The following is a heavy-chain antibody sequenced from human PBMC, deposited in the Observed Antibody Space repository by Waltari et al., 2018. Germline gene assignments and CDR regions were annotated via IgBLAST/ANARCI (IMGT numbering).Heavy chain of an antibody. D-gene: IGHD2-8*01. V-gene: IGHV3-48*01. J-gene: IGHJ4*02. CDR1: GFTFSSYS. CDR3: ARRYCTNGVCYTSVDY. CDR2: ISSSISTI. Sequence: VQLVESGGGLVQPGGSLRLSCAASGFTFSSYSMHWVRQAPGKGLEWVSYISSSISTIYYADSVKGRFTISRDNAKNSLYLQMNSLRAEDTAVYYCARRYCTNGVCYTSVDYWGQGTLVTVSS.